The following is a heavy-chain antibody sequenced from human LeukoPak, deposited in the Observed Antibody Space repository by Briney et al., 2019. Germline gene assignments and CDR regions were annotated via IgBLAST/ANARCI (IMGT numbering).Heavy chain of an antibody. CDR1: GYTFTSYD. Sequence: ASVKVSCKASGYTFTSYDINWVRQATGQGLEWMGWMNPNSGNTGYAQKFQGRVTITRNTSISTAYMELSSLRSEDTAVYYCARVRRAPYDFWSGYTPSSWFDPWGQGTLVTVSS. J-gene: IGHJ5*02. D-gene: IGHD3-3*01. V-gene: IGHV1-8*03. CDR3: ARVRRAPYDFWSGYTPSSWFDP. CDR2: MNPNSGNT.